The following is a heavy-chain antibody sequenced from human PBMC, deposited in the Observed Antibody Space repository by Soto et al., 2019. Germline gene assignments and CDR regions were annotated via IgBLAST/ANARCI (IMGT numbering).Heavy chain of an antibody. CDR3: ARGGDASGWYWGY. D-gene: IGHD6-19*01. V-gene: IGHV4-30-4*02. J-gene: IGHJ4*02. CDR2: IYYSGST. CDR1: GGSISSGDYY. Sequence: SDTLSLTCTVSGGSISSGDYYWSWIRQPPGKGLEWIGYIYYSGSTNYNPSLKSRVTMSLGTSKNKFSLKLTSVTAADTAVYYCARGGDASGWYWGYCGQGLLVTVSS.